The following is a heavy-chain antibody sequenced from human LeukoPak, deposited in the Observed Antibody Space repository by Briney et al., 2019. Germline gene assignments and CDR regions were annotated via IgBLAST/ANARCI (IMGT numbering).Heavy chain of an antibody. J-gene: IGHJ5*02. CDR3: ARGPYLLPYGSGSWERRTSLFDP. Sequence: KSSGTLSLTCAVYGGSFSGYYWSWIRQPPGKGLEWIGEINHSGSTNYNPSLKSRVTISVDTSRNQFSLKLSSVTAADTAVYYCARGPYLLPYGSGSWERRTSLFDPWGQGTLVTVSS. CDR1: GGSFSGYY. D-gene: IGHD3-10*01. V-gene: IGHV4-34*01. CDR2: INHSGST.